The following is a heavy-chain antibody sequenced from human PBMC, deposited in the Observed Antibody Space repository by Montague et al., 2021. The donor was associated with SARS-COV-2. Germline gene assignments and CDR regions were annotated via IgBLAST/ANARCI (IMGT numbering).Heavy chain of an antibody. Sequence: SETLSLTCTVSGGSITNNIDYWAWIRQPPGKGLEWIGSIYYTGNTYYNPSLKSRVTISVVTSKNHFTLKLNSVTAAETAVYYCARLMRYFDSRGSSLAFDFWGQGTKVTVSS. CDR2: IYYTGNT. CDR1: GGSITNNIDY. CDR3: ARLMRYFDSRGSSLAFDF. V-gene: IGHV4-39*02. J-gene: IGHJ3*01. D-gene: IGHD3-22*01.